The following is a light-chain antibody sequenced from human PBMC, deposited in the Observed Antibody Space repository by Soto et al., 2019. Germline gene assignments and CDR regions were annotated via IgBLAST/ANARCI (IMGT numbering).Light chain of an antibody. Sequence: DIQMTQSPSSLSASVGDSVTITCQASQDISNHLNWYQQRPGKAPRLLIYGASNLETGVPSRFRGSGFGTDFTFTISCLQPEDIGTYYCQQFDHLPPFTFGPGTKVD. CDR3: QQFDHLPPFT. CDR1: QDISNH. CDR2: GAS. V-gene: IGKV1-33*01. J-gene: IGKJ3*01.